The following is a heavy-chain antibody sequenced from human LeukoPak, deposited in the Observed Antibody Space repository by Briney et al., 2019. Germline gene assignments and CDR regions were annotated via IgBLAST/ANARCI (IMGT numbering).Heavy chain of an antibody. J-gene: IGHJ4*02. D-gene: IGHD2-15*01. V-gene: IGHV3-23*01. CDR3: AKGRFCSGGNCYSLDY. Sequence: GGSLRLSCAASGFTFSSYGMSWVRQAPGKGLEWVSAISGSGGSTYYADSVKGRFTISRDNSKNTLYLQMNSLRAEDTAVYYCAKGRFCSGGNCYSLDYWGQGTLVTVSS. CDR2: ISGSGGST. CDR1: GFTFSSYG.